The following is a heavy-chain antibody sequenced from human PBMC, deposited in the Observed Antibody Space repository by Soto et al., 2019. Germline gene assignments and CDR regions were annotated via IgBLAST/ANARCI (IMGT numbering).Heavy chain of an antibody. Sequence: QVQLVQSGAEVKKPGSSVKVSCKASGGTFSSYAISWVRQAPGQGLEWMGGIIPIFGTANYAQKFQGRVTITADKSTSTAYIELSSLRSEDTAVYYCARGSRARCSSTSCYPGAFDIWGQGTMVTVSS. CDR2: IIPIFGTA. D-gene: IGHD2-2*01. J-gene: IGHJ3*02. CDR3: ARGSRARCSSTSCYPGAFDI. CDR1: GGTFSSYA. V-gene: IGHV1-69*06.